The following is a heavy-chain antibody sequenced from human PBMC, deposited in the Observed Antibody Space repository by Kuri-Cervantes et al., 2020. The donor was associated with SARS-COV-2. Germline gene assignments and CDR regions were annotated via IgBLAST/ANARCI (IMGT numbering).Heavy chain of an antibody. CDR3: ARVRGASYYFDY. V-gene: IGHV3-7*01. J-gene: IGHJ4*02. D-gene: IGHD1-26*01. CDR2: IKKDGSAR. Sequence: GGSLRLSCAASGFPFSNYWMNWVRQAPGKGLEWVANIKKDGSARNYMDSVKGRFYISRDNAKNSLYLQMNSLRAEDTAVYYCARVRGASYYFDYWGQGTLVTVSS. CDR1: GFPFSNYW.